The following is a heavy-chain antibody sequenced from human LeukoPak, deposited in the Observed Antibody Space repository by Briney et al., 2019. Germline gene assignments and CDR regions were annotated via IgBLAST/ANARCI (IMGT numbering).Heavy chain of an antibody. D-gene: IGHD6-19*01. V-gene: IGHV3-53*01. CDR1: GFPFSSYW. CDR2: IYSGGST. Sequence: QPGGSLRLSCVASGFPFSSYWMTWVRQAPGKGLEWVSVIYSGGSTYYADSVKGRFTISRDNSKNTLYLQMNSLRAEDTAVYYCARDAVVAGTGYYYYYGMDVWGQGTTVTVSS. CDR3: ARDAVVAGTGYYYYYGMDV. J-gene: IGHJ6*02.